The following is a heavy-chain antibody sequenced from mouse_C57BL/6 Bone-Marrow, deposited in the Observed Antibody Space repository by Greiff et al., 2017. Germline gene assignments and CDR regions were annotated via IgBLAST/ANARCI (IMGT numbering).Heavy chain of an antibody. CDR3: ARGYFEY. Sequence: VQLQQPGAELVKPGASVKLSCKASGYTFTSYWMQWVKQRPGQGLEWIGEIDPSDSYTNYNQKFKGKATLTVDTSSSTAYMQLSSLTSEDSAVYYCARGYFEYWGQGTTLTVSA. V-gene: IGHV1-50*01. J-gene: IGHJ2*01. CDR2: IDPSDSYT. CDR1: GYTFTSYW.